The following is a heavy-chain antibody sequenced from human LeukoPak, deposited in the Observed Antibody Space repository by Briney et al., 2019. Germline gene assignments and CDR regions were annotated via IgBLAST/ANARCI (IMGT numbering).Heavy chain of an antibody. CDR2: IYPGDSDT. Sequence: GESLKISCKGSGYSFTSYWIGWVRQIPGKGLEWIGIIYPGDSDTRYSPSFQGQVTISADKSIRTAYLQWSSLKASATAMYYCARTRMGAAADPFDYWGQGTLVTVSS. D-gene: IGHD6-13*01. V-gene: IGHV5-51*01. J-gene: IGHJ4*02. CDR3: ARTRMGAAADPFDY. CDR1: GYSFTSYW.